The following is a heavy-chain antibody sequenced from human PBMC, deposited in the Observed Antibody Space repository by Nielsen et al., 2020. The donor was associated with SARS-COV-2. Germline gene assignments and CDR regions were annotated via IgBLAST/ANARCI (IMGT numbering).Heavy chain of an antibody. CDR1: GFIFNNYA. CDR2: VSFDSNDE. D-gene: IGHD6-19*01. V-gene: IGHV3-21*01. J-gene: IGHJ4*02. CDR3: ARDLRGQWLVPTLSYYFDY. Sequence: GGSLRLSCAASGFIFNNYAMTWVRQAPGKGLQWVSSVSFDSNDEYYADSVQGRFIISRDNAKNSLYLQMNSLRAEDTAVYYCARDLRGQWLVPTLSYYFDYWGQGTLVTVSS.